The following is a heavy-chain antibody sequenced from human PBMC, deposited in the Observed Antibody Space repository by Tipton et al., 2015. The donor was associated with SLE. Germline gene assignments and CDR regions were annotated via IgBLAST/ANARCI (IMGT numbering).Heavy chain of an antibody. CDR1: GFSFSSYA. CDR2: ISGSGGST. D-gene: IGHD6-19*01. V-gene: IGHV3-23*01. Sequence: SLRLSCAASGFSFSSYAMSWVRQAPGKGLEWVSAISGSGGSTYYADSVQGRFTISRDNSKNTLYLQMNSLRAEDTAVYYCANVLWPGIAVAGSTGGVDYWGQGTLVTVSS. J-gene: IGHJ4*02. CDR3: ANVLWPGIAVAGSTGGVDY.